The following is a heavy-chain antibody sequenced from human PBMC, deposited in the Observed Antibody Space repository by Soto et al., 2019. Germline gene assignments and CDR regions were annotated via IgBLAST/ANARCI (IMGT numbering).Heavy chain of an antibody. CDR2: ISYDGSNK. CDR1: GFTFSSYA. V-gene: IGHV3-30-3*01. CDR3: ARDTIAVDGTGYFDY. Sequence: QVQLVESGGGVVQPGRSLRLSCAASGFTFSSYAMHWVRQAPGKGLELVAVISYDGSNKYYADSVKGRFTISRDNSKNTLYLQMNSLRAEDTAVYYCARDTIAVDGTGYFDYWGQGTLVTVSS. D-gene: IGHD6-19*01. J-gene: IGHJ4*02.